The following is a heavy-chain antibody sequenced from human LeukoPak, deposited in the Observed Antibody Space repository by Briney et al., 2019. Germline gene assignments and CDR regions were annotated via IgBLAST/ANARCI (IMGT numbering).Heavy chain of an antibody. CDR3: VRGEALRFVP. J-gene: IGHJ5*02. CDR2: ISGSAKTR. CDR1: GFPFSSHE. V-gene: IGHV3-48*03. D-gene: IGHD3-3*01. Sequence: GGSVKLSCSASGFPFSSHEMNWVRQAPGKGLELVAGISGSAKTRYYADSMKGRLTISRDNVKNSLDLQMNNLRADDTAVYYGVRGEALRFVPWGQGTLVTVSS.